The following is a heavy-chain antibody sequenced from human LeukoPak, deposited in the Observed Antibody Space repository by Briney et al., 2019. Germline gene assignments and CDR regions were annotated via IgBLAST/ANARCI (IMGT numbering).Heavy chain of an antibody. Sequence: PGGSLRLSCAASGSPVSNNYMSWVRQAPGKGLEWVSVIYTGGTTYYADSVKGRFTISRDNSKNTLYLQMNSLRAEDTAVYYCARSPWGITMIAEAWGQGTLVTVSS. CDR3: ARSPWGITMIAEA. J-gene: IGHJ5*02. CDR2: IYTGGTT. D-gene: IGHD3-22*01. V-gene: IGHV3-53*01. CDR1: GSPVSNNY.